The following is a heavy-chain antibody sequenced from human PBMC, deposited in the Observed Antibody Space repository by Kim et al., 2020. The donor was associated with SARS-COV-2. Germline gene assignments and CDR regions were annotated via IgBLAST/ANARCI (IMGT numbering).Heavy chain of an antibody. V-gene: IGHV3-30-3*01. CDR3: ARDLGTYQLLFSFDY. J-gene: IGHJ4*02. D-gene: IGHD2-2*01. Sequence: GGSLRLSCAASGFTFSSYAMHWVRQAPGKGLEWVAVISYDGSNKYYADSVKGRFTISRDNSKNTLYLQMNSLRAEDTVVYYCARDLGTYQLLFSFDYWGQGTLVTVSS. CDR1: GFTFSSYA. CDR2: ISYDGSNK.